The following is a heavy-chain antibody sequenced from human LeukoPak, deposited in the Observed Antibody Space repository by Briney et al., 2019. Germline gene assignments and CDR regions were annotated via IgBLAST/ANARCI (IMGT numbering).Heavy chain of an antibody. CDR3: AREGTYELDRLHRGGDAFDI. J-gene: IGHJ3*02. D-gene: IGHD3-22*01. V-gene: IGHV1-18*04. CDR2: ISAYNGNT. CDR1: GYTFIGYY. Sequence: ASVKVSCKASGYTFIGYYMHWVRQAPGQGLEWMGWISAYNGNTNYAQKLQGRVTMTTDTSTSTAYMELRSLRSDDTAVYYCAREGTYELDRLHRGGDAFDIWGQGTMVTVSS.